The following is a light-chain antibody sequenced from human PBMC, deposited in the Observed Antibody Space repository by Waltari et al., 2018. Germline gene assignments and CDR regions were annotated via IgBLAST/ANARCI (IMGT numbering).Light chain of an antibody. CDR3: QQYGSSSVFT. CDR2: GAS. V-gene: IGKV3-20*01. J-gene: IGKJ3*01. Sequence: EIVLTQSPGTLSLSPGERATISCRASQSVSSSYLAWYQQKPGQAPRLLIYGASSRATGIPDRFSGSGSGTDFTLTISRLEPEDFAVYYCQQYGSSSVFTFGPGTKVDIK. CDR1: QSVSSSY.